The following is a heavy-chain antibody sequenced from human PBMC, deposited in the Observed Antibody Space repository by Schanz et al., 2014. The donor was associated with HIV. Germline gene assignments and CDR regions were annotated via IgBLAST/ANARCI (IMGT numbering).Heavy chain of an antibody. J-gene: IGHJ4*02. CDR2: VNPTGGDT. CDR1: GYTFNSHY. D-gene: IGHD3-10*01. Sequence: QEQLVQSGAEVKKPGASVMVSCKASGYTFNSHYIHWVRQAPGQGLEWMGVVNPTGGDTSHAQRFQGRITMTRDTSTSTVYMELSSLTSEDTAIYSCARELMATGGFDYWGQGTLVTVTS. V-gene: IGHV1-46*02. CDR3: ARELMATGGFDY.